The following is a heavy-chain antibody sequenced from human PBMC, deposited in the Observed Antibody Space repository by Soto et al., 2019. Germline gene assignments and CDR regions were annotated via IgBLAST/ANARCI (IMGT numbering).Heavy chain of an antibody. V-gene: IGHV3-30*18. CDR1: GFTFSNYG. CDR3: AKVVHSSTWYRYFDY. CDR2: ISYDGSNE. Sequence: EGSLRLSCAASGFTFSNYGMHWVRQALGKGLEWVAVISYDGSNEYYVDSVKGRFTISRDNSKNTLYLQMNSLRAEDTAVYYCAKVVHSSTWYRYFDYWGQGTLVIVSS. J-gene: IGHJ4*02. D-gene: IGHD6-13*01.